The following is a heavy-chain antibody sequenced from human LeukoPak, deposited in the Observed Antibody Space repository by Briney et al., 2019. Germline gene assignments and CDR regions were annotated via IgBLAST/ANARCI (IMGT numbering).Heavy chain of an antibody. D-gene: IGHD1-26*01. CDR3: AKGHYSGSYFFRYVFDP. J-gene: IGHJ5*02. V-gene: IGHV3-64*01. Sequence: GGSLRLFCAASGVTSSNYAIHWVRQAPGRGLEYVSGSSSNGDRTYYANSVKGRFTISRDNSKNTLYLQMGSLRAEDMAVYYCAKGHYSGSYFFRYVFDPWGQGTLVTVSS. CDR2: SSSNGDRT. CDR1: GVTSSNYA.